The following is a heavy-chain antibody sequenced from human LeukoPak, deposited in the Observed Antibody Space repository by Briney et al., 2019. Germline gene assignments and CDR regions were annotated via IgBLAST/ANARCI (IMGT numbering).Heavy chain of an antibody. CDR3: AKDGTSYYDSSVFDY. CDR2: ISYDGSNK. J-gene: IGHJ4*02. D-gene: IGHD3-22*01. Sequence: GGSLRLSCAASGFTFSSYGMHWVRQAPGKGLEWVAVISYDGSNKYYADSAKGRFTISRDNSKNTLYLQMNSLRAEDTAVYYCAKDGTSYYDSSVFDYWGQGTLVTVSS. V-gene: IGHV3-30*18. CDR1: GFTFSSYG.